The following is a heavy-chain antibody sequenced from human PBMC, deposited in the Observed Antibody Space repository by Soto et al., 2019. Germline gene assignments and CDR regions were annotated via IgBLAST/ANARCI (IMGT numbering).Heavy chain of an antibody. CDR1: GFTFRSYG. Sequence: QVQLVESGGGVVQPGRSLRLSFAASGFTFRSYGMHWVRQAPGKGLEWVAVIWNDGSERYYADSVKGRFTISRDNSKNTLDLQMNSLRAEDMAVYYCARDRAGVGYNIDVWGQGTTVTVSS. J-gene: IGHJ6*02. D-gene: IGHD5-12*01. CDR3: ARDRAGVGYNIDV. V-gene: IGHV3-33*01. CDR2: IWNDGSER.